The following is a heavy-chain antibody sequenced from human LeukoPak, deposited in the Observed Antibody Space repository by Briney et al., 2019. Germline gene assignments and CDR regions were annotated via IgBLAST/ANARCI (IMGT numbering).Heavy chain of an antibody. Sequence: SEALSLTRTGSGGSISRYYWSWIRQPPGKGREGIGYIYYSGSTNYNPSINSRVTISVDTSKNQFPLKLSSVAAADTAVYYSARSKVVGATHRALDYWGQGTLVTVSS. CDR1: GGSISRYY. V-gene: IGHV4-59*01. CDR3: ARSKVVGATHRALDY. CDR2: IYYSGST. J-gene: IGHJ4*02. D-gene: IGHD1-26*01.